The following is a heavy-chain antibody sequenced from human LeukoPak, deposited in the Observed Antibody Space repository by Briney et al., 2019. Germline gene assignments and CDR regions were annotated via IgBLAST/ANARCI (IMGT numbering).Heavy chain of an antibody. CDR3: AKVGVAAAGPFDY. CDR2: ISWNSGSI. CDR1: GFTFYDYA. Sequence: GGSLRLSCAASGFTFYDYAMRGVRQAPGKGLEWGSGISWNSGSIGYADSVKGRFTISRDNAKNSLYLQMNSLRAEDTALYYCAKVGVAAAGPFDYWGQGTLVTVSS. V-gene: IGHV3-9*01. J-gene: IGHJ4*02. D-gene: IGHD6-13*01.